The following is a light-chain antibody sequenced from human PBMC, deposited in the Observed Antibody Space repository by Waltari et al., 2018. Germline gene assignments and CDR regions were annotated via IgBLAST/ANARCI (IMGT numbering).Light chain of an antibody. CDR1: QSVDRH. Sequence: EVVLTQSPATLSLSPGERATLSCRASQSVDRHLAWYQQKPGQAPRLLIYDTFFRATGIPARFSGSGSGTDFTITISSLEPEDFAVYYCQQRLNWPPVTFGQGTRLEIK. CDR2: DTF. J-gene: IGKJ5*01. V-gene: IGKV3-11*01. CDR3: QQRLNWPPVT.